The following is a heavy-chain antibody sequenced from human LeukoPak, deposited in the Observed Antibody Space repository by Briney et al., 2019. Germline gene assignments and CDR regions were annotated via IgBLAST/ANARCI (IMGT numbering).Heavy chain of an antibody. CDR3: ARSECGGGTCYSPDY. CDR2: INTNTGNP. CDR1: GYTFTTNP. Sequence: ASVKVSCKASGYTFTTNPIIWVRQAPGQGLEWMGWINTNTGNPTYAQGFTGRFVFSLDTSVSTAYLQISSLKAEDTAVYYCARSECGGGTCYSPDYWGQGTLVTVSS. V-gene: IGHV7-4-1*02. D-gene: IGHD2-15*01. J-gene: IGHJ4*02.